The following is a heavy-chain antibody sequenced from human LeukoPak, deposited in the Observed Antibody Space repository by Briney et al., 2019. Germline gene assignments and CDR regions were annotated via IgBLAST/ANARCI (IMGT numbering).Heavy chain of an antibody. D-gene: IGHD6-19*01. Sequence: PGGSLRLSCAASGFTFSSYWMHWVRQAPGKGLVWVSRINSDGSSTSYADSVKGRFTISRDNAKNTLYLQMNSLRAEDTAVYYCAREPGSGWYLWRITEPLPDEEITSWGQGTLVTVS. CDR1: GFTFSSYW. CDR2: INSDGSST. V-gene: IGHV3-74*01. J-gene: IGHJ5*02. CDR3: AREPGSGWYLWRITEPLPDEEITS.